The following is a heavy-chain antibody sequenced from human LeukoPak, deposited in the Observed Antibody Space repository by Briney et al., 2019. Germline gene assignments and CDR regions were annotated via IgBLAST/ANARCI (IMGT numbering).Heavy chain of an antibody. CDR3: ARSIWGYCSSTSCLYFDY. V-gene: IGHV3-23*01. D-gene: IGHD2-2*01. CDR2: ISGSGGST. Sequence: GGSLRLSCAASGFTFSSYAMSWVRQAPGKGLEWVSAISGSGGSTYYADSVKGRFTISRDNAKNSLYLQMNSLRAEDTAVYYCARSIWGYCSSTSCLYFDYWGQGTLVTVSS. J-gene: IGHJ4*02. CDR1: GFTFSSYA.